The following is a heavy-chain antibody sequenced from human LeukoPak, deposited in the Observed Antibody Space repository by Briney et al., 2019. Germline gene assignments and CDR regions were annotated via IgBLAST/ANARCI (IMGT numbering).Heavy chain of an antibody. J-gene: IGHJ6*03. CDR1: GFTFSSFS. D-gene: IGHD3-3*01. Sequence: GGSLRLSCAASGFTFSSFSMNWVRQAPGKGLEWVSFITGSSSTTYYADSVKGRFTISRDNAKNSLYLQMNSLRAEDTAVYYCVRGSLASGVVVYYYYYLDVWGKGTTVTVSS. CDR2: ITGSSSTT. V-gene: IGHV3-48*01. CDR3: VRGSLASGVVVYYYYYLDV.